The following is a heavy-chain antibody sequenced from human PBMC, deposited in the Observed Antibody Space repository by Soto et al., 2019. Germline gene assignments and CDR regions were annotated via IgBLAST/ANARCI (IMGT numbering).Heavy chain of an antibody. CDR3: AHRAGAGGLCHS. CDR2: IYWDDDK. J-gene: IGHJ4*02. Sequence: QITLKESGPTLVKPTQTLTLTCTFSGFSLGTSGVSVGWVRQPPGRALEWLALIYWDDDKHYSPSLKSRLTITQHSAQCQRLPTLTNMDPVYTPTYYCAHRAGAGGLCHSWGQGTLVTFSP. V-gene: IGHV2-5*02. CDR1: GFSLGTSGVS. D-gene: IGHD2-15*01.